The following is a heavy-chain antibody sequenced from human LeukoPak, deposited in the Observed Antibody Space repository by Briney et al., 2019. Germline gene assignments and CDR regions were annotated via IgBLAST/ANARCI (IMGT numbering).Heavy chain of an antibody. CDR1: GYTFTSYG. V-gene: IGHV1-18*01. CDR3: ARVRTYYYDSSGSINWFDP. Sequence: ASVNVSCKASGYTFTSYGISWVRQAPGQGLEWMGWISAYNGNTNYAQKLQGRVTMTTDTSTSTAYMELRSLRSDDTAVYYCARVRTYYYDSSGSINWFDPWGQGTLVTVSS. D-gene: IGHD3-22*01. J-gene: IGHJ5*02. CDR2: ISAYNGNT.